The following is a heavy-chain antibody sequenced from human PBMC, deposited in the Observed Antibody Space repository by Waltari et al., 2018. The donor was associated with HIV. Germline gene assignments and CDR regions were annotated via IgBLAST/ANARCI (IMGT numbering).Heavy chain of an antibody. CDR2: IKQDGSEK. J-gene: IGHJ4*02. D-gene: IGHD6-13*01. V-gene: IGHV3-7*01. Sequence: EVQLVESGGGLVQPGGSLRLSCAASGFTFSSHWMNWVRQAPGNGREWVANIKQDGSEKYYVDSVKGRFTISRDNAKKSLYLQMNSLRAEDTAVYYCARDPYAAAGISDYWGQGTLVTVSS. CDR3: ARDPYAAAGISDY. CDR1: GFTFSSHW.